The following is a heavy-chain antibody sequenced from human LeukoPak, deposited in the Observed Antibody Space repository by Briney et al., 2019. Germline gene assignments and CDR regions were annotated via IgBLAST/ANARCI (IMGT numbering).Heavy chain of an antibody. J-gene: IGHJ4*02. CDR1: GFTFSSYS. CDR2: ISSSSSYI. D-gene: IGHD3-22*01. Sequence: PGGSLRLSCAASGFTFSSYSMNWVRQAPGKGLEWVSSISSSSSYIYYADSVKGRFTISRDNAKNSLYLQMNSLRAEDTAVYYCARALLDSGYCFGYWGQGTLVTVSS. V-gene: IGHV3-21*01. CDR3: ARALLDSGYCFGY.